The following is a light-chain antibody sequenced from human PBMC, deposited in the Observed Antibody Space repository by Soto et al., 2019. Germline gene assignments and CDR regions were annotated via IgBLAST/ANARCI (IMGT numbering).Light chain of an antibody. CDR2: GAS. Sequence: EIVLTQSPGTLSLPPGERAALSCRASQTLDTDYLTWYQHKPGQAPRLLIFGASSRATGIPDRFSGSGSGTEFTLTISRLEPEDCAVYYCQQFDGSPYTFGQGTKLEIK. CDR3: QQFDGSPYT. V-gene: IGKV3-20*01. CDR1: QTLDTDY. J-gene: IGKJ2*01.